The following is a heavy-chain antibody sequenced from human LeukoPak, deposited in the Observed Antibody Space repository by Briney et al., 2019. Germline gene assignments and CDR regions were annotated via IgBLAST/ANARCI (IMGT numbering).Heavy chain of an antibody. CDR1: GFTFSSYW. CDR2: IKQDGSEK. D-gene: IGHD3-22*01. J-gene: IGHJ4*02. CDR3: ARGITYYYDSSGYYDDY. Sequence: GGSLRLSCAASGFTFSSYWMSWVRQAPGKGLEWVANIKQDGSEKYYVDSVKGRFTISRDNAKNSLYLQMSSLRAEDTAVYYCARGITYYYDSSGYYDDYWGQGTLVTVSS. V-gene: IGHV3-7*05.